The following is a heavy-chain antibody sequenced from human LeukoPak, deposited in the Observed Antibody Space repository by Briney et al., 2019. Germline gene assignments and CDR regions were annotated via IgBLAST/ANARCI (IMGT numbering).Heavy chain of an antibody. D-gene: IGHD3-22*01. Sequence: SVKVSCKTSGDTFNSYTISWVRKATGQGLEWMGRIIPILGIANYAQKFQGRVTITADKSTSTAYMELSSLRSEDTAVYHCARGPIVAVRNYFDYWGQGTLVTVSS. CDR3: ARGPIVAVRNYFDY. CDR2: IIPILGIA. CDR1: GDTFNSYT. J-gene: IGHJ4*02. V-gene: IGHV1-69*02.